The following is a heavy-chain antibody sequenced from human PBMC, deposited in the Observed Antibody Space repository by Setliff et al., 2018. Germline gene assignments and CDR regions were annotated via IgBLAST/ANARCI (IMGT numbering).Heavy chain of an antibody. CDR1: GGSISSSSYY. V-gene: IGHV4-39*07. CDR3: AKIHLLLWFGELLSGWFDP. J-gene: IGHJ5*02. D-gene: IGHD3-10*01. Sequence: PEETLSLTCTVSGGSISSSSYYWGWIRQPPGKGLEWIGSIYYSGSTYYNPSLKSRVTISVDTSKNQFSLKLSSLTASDTAVYYCAKIHLLLWFGELLSGWFDPWGQGTLVTVSS. CDR2: IYYSGST.